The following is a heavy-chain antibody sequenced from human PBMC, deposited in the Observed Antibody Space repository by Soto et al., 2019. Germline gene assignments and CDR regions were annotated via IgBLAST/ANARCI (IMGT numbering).Heavy chain of an antibody. CDR1: GYSFTSYW. CDR2: IYPGDSDT. D-gene: IGHD3-9*01. CDR3: ARHYDILTGRYYGMDV. V-gene: IGHV5-51*01. Sequence: PGESLKISCKGSGYSFTSYWIGWVRQMPGKGLEWMGFIYPGDSDTRYSPSFQGQVTISADKSISTAYLQWSSLKASDTAMYYCARHYDILTGRYYGMDVWGQGTTVTVSS. J-gene: IGHJ6*02.